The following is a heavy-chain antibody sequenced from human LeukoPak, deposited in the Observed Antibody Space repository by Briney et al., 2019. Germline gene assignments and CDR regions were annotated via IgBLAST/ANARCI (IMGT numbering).Heavy chain of an antibody. D-gene: IGHD6-13*01. CDR2: ISPNSGGT. J-gene: IGHJ4*02. CDR3: ARVVAAAGGLDY. Sequence: ASVKVSCKASGYTFTGYYMHWVRQAPGQGLEWMGWISPNSGGTNYAQKFQGRVTMTRDTSISTAYMELSRLRSDDTAVYYCARVVAAAGGLDYWGQGTLVTVSS. V-gene: IGHV1-2*02. CDR1: GYTFTGYY.